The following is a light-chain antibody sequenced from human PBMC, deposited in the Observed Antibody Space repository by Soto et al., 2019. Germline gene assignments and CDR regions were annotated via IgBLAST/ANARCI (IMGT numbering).Light chain of an antibody. CDR1: QSVGSY. CDR2: GAS. J-gene: IGKJ2*01. CDR3: QQYNNWPPGYT. Sequence: ETVMTQSPATLSVSPGERATLSCRASQSVGSYLAWYQLKPGQAPRLLIYGASIRDTGIPARFSGSGSGTEFTLTISSLQSEDSAVYYCQQYNNWPPGYTFGQGTKLEIK. V-gene: IGKV3D-15*01.